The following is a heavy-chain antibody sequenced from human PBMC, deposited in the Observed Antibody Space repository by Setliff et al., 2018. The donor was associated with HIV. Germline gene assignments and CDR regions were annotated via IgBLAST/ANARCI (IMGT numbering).Heavy chain of an antibody. V-gene: IGHV3-23*01. Sequence: GESLKISCAASGFTFSSYSMNWVRQAPGKGLEWVSSISSSGGSTYYADSVKGRFTISRDNSKNTLYLQMNSLRAEDTAVYYCAKSDHYYGSGSSFDYWGQGTLVTVSS. CDR1: GFTFSSYS. CDR2: ISSSGGST. J-gene: IGHJ4*02. D-gene: IGHD3-10*01. CDR3: AKSDHYYGSGSSFDY.